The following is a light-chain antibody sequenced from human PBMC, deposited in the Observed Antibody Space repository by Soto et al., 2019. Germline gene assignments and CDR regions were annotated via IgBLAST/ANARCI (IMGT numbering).Light chain of an antibody. CDR1: QSVSNNY. J-gene: IGKJ5*01. CDR3: QQRSNWPIT. CDR2: DAS. V-gene: IGKV3-11*01. Sequence: EIVLTQSPGTLSLSPGERATLSCRASQSVSNNYLAWYQQKPGQAPRLLIYDASNRATGIPARFSGSGSGTDFTLTINNLEPEDFAVYYCQQRSNWPITFGQGTRLEIK.